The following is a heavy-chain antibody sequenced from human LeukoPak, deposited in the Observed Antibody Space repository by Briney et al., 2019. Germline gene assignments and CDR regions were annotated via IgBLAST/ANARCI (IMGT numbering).Heavy chain of an antibody. V-gene: IGHV3-23*01. Sequence: GGSLRLSCAASGFTFSSYAMSWVRQAPGKGLEWVSAISGSGGSTYYVDSVKGRFTISRDNSKNTLYLQMNSLRAEDTAVYYCAKGVRGYSYGYEVSDRGTSYWGQGTLVTVSS. CDR1: GFTFSSYA. J-gene: IGHJ4*02. D-gene: IGHD5-18*01. CDR2: ISGSGGST. CDR3: AKGVRGYSYGYEVSDRGTSY.